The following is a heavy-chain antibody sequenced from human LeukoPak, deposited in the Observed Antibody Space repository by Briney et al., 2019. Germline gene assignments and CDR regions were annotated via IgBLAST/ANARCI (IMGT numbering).Heavy chain of an antibody. V-gene: IGHV5-51*01. CDR3: ARRAAGTDY. D-gene: IGHD6-13*01. CDR2: IYPGDSDT. J-gene: IGHJ4*02. Sequence: GESLKISSKGSGYRFTIYWIAWVRQMPGKGLEWMGIIYPGDSDTRYSPSFQGQVTISADKSISTAYLQWSSRTASDTAMYYCARRAAGTDYWGQGTLVTVSS. CDR1: GYRFTIYW.